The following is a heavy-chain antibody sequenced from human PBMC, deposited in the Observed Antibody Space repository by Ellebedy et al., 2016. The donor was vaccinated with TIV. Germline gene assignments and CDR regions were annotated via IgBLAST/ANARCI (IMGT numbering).Heavy chain of an antibody. V-gene: IGHV3-74*01. CDR2: VNGDETTT. J-gene: IGHJ3*02. CDR3: VRDRGHPDSFNI. Sequence: GESLKSSCAASGFNFSPFWMHWVRQAPGKGLAWVSHVNGDETTTVYADSVKGRFTISRDNAKNTLYLQMNSLRAEDTAVYYCVRDRGHPDSFNIWGQGALVTVSS. CDR1: GFNFSPFW.